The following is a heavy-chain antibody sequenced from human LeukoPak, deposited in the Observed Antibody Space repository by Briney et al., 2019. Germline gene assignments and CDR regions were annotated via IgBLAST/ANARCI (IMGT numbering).Heavy chain of an antibody. Sequence: PGGSLRLSCAGSGIRSYSMNWVRQAPGKGLEWVSYISTRRSAIYYADSVKGRFTISRDNAKNSLYLQMNSLRAEDTAVYYCARSSDGPYYYYLDVWGKGTTVTVSS. J-gene: IGHJ6*03. V-gene: IGHV3-48*01. D-gene: IGHD6-6*01. CDR1: GIRSYS. CDR3: ARSSDGPYYYYLDV. CDR2: ISTRRSAI.